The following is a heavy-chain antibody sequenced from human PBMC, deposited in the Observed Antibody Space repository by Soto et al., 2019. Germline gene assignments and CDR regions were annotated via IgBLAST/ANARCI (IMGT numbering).Heavy chain of an antibody. V-gene: IGHV3-66*02. CDR1: GFTVSSNY. J-gene: IGHJ4*02. D-gene: IGHD3-10*01. Sequence: GGSLRLSCAASGFTVSSNYMSWVRQAPGKGQEWVAVIYSGSSKYYADSVKGRFTISRDNSKNTLYLQMNSLRAEDTAVYYCARDLWFGELLHIDYWGQGTLVTVSS. CDR2: IYSGSSK. CDR3: ARDLWFGELLHIDY.